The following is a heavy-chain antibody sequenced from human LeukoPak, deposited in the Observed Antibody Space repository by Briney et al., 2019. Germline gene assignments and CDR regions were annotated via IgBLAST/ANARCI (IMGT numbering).Heavy chain of an antibody. CDR1: GFTFSSYE. Sequence: GGSLRLSCAASGFTFSSYEMNWVRQAPGKGLEWVSYISSSGSTIYYADSVKGRFTISRDNAKNSLYVQMNSLRAEDTAVYYCARGSFGEFFCWGQGTLVTVSS. CDR3: ARGSFGEFFC. D-gene: IGHD3-10*01. V-gene: IGHV3-48*03. CDR2: ISSSGSTI. J-gene: IGHJ4*02.